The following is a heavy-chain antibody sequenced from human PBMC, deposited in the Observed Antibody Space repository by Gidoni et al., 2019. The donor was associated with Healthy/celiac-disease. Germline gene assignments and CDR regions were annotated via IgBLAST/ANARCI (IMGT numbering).Heavy chain of an antibody. CDR2: ISDDGSNK. CDR1: GFTFSSYA. J-gene: IGHJ4*02. V-gene: IGHV3-30-3*01. Sequence: QVQLVESGGGVVQPGRSLRLSCAASGFTFSSYAMHWVRQAPGKGLGWVAVISDDGSNKYYADSVKGRFTISRDNSKNTLYLQMNSLRAEDTAVYYCARGGAVGDYWGQGTLVTVSS. D-gene: IGHD6-19*01. CDR3: ARGGAVGDY.